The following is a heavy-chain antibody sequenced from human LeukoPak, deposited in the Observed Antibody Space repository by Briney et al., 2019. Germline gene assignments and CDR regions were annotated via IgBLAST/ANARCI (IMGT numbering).Heavy chain of an antibody. CDR2: ISYDGSNK. CDR3: AKGAMVRGVLDY. J-gene: IGHJ4*02. CDR1: GFTFSSYG. Sequence: GGSLRLSCAASGFTFSSYGMHWVRQAPGKGLEWVAVISYDGSNKYYADSVKGRFTISRDNSKNTLFLQMNSLRAEDTAVYYCAKGAMVRGVLDYWGQGTLVTVSS. D-gene: IGHD3-10*01. V-gene: IGHV3-30*18.